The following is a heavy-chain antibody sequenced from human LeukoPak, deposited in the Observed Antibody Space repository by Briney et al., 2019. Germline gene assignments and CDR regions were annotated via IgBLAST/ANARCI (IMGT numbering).Heavy chain of an antibody. CDR3: ARGGRITIFGVERSFDY. CDR2: ISGLGDNT. V-gene: IGHV3-23*01. D-gene: IGHD3-3*01. J-gene: IGHJ4*02. CDR1: GFTFSSYG. Sequence: GGSLRLSCAASGFTFSSYGMSWVRQAPGKGLEWVSGISGLGDNTYYVDSVKGRFTISRNNAKNTQYLQMNSLRAEDTAVYYCARGGRITIFGVERSFDYWGQGTLVTVSS.